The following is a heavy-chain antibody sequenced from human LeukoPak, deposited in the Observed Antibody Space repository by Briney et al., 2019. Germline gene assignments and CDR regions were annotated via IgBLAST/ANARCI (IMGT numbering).Heavy chain of an antibody. J-gene: IGHJ6*03. V-gene: IGHV3-30*02. CDR3: ARDLLDGERYYYYMDV. CDR1: GFTFSSYG. Sequence: GGSLRLSCAASGFTFSSYGMHWVRQAPGKGLEWVAFIRYDGSNKYYADSVKGRFTISRDNSKNTLYLQMNSLRAEDTAVYYCARDLLDGERYYYYMDVWGKGTTVTISS. CDR2: IRYDGSNK. D-gene: IGHD4-17*01.